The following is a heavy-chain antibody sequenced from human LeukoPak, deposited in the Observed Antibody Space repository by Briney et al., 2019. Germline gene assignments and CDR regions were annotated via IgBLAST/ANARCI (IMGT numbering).Heavy chain of an antibody. D-gene: IGHD7-27*01. CDR2: FIHSGST. V-gene: IGHV4-34*01. J-gene: IGHJ6*03. CDR3: ARGKAGDHSAALYYYMDV. Sequence: PSATLSLTCAVYAASFSGNYWSWFRHPPGKGLGWFGEFIHSGSTDYNPSLKSRVAISEDTSKNQFSLKLSSVTAADTAVYYCARGKAGDHSAALYYYMDVWGKGTTVTVSS. CDR1: AASFSGNY.